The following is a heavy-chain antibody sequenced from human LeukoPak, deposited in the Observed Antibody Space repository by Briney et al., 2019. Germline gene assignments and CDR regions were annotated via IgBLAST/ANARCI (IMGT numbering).Heavy chain of an antibody. V-gene: IGHV4-38-2*01. D-gene: IGHD3-10*01. CDR2: IYHSGST. Sequence: SETLSLTCAVSGYSISSGYYWGWIRQPPGKGLEWIGSIYHSGSTYYNPSLKSRVTISVDTSKNQFSLKLSSVTAADTAVYYCARRVYYGSGKFDPWGQGTLVTVSS. J-gene: IGHJ5*02. CDR1: GYSISSGYY. CDR3: ARRVYYGSGKFDP.